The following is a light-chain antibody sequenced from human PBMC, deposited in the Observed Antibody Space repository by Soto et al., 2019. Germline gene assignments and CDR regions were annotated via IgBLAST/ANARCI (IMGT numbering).Light chain of an antibody. J-gene: IGLJ1*01. Sequence: QSVLTQPPSVSGAPGQRVTISCTGSSSNIGAGYDVHWYQQLPGTAPKLLIYGNSNRPSGVPDRFSGSKSGTSASLAITGLQAEAEADYYCQSYDSSLSGSSYVFGTGTKVTVL. CDR2: GNS. CDR1: SSNIGAGYD. CDR3: QSYDSSLSGSSYV. V-gene: IGLV1-40*01.